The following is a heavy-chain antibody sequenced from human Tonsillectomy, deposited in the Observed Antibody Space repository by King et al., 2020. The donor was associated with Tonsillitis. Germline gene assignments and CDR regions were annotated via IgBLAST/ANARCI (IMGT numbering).Heavy chain of an antibody. CDR2: IYQSGTT. Sequence: QLQESGSGLVKPSQTLSLTCTVSGDSISSGGYSWSWIRQTPGKGLEWIGYIYQSGTTNYNPSLKSRVTISADKSNNQFSLSLSSVTAADTAVYYCAVGGPVDAFDIWGQGTLVTVSS. V-gene: IGHV4-30-2*01. D-gene: IGHD1-26*01. CDR3: AVGGPVDAFDI. CDR1: GDSISSGGYS. J-gene: IGHJ3*02.